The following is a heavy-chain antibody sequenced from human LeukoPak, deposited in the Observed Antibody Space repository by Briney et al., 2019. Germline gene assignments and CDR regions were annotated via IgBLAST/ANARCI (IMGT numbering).Heavy chain of an antibody. CDR1: GYIFSDYY. J-gene: IGHJ4*02. V-gene: IGHV1-2*02. D-gene: IGHD3-9*01. CDR3: VRDFDWGPDY. CDR2: IKPDSGGT. Sequence: GASVKVSCKASGYIFSDYYMHWVRQAPGQGLEWMGWIKPDSGGTNYEQKFQGRVIMTLDTSISTAYMELTRLTSDDTAVYYCVRDFDWGPDYWGQGTLVTVSS.